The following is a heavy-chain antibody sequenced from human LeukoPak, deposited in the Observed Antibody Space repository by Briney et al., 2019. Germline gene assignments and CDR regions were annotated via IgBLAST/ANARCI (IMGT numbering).Heavy chain of an antibody. J-gene: IGHJ4*02. CDR3: ARDRVPEGFDY. Sequence: SETLSLTCTVSVGSISSYYWTWIRKPPGKGLEWIGYIYYSRSTDYNPSLKSRVTISVDTSKNQFSQKLSSVTAADTAVYYCARDRVPEGFDYWGQGTLVTVSS. V-gene: IGHV4-59*01. CDR2: IYYSRST. CDR1: VGSISSYY. D-gene: IGHD2-2*01.